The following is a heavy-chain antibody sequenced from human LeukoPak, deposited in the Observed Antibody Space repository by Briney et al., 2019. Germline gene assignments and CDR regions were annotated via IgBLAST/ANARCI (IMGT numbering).Heavy chain of an antibody. CDR1: GGSIRSYY. D-gene: IGHD6-13*01. CDR3: ARATAGTGYYFDY. CDR2: IHYSGST. V-gene: IGHV4-59*01. Sequence: SETLSLTCTVSGGSIRSYYWSWIRQPPGKGLEWLGYIHYSGSTNYNPSLKSRVTISVDTSKNQFSLKLSSVTAADTALYYCARATAGTGYYFDYWGQRTLVTVSS. J-gene: IGHJ4*02.